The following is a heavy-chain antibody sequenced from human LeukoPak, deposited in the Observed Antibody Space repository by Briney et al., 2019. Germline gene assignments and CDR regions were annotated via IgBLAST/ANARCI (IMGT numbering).Heavy chain of an antibody. Sequence: SETLSLTCTVSGGSITNYYWSWIRQPPGKGLEWIGFSYYNGNTNYNPSLKSRVTISVDTSKNQFSLKLSSVTAADTAVYYCARVVRGQLASRYFDYWGQGTLVTVSS. CDR3: ARVVRGQLASRYFDY. D-gene: IGHD6-6*01. J-gene: IGHJ4*02. CDR2: SYYNGNT. V-gene: IGHV4-59*12. CDR1: GGSITNYY.